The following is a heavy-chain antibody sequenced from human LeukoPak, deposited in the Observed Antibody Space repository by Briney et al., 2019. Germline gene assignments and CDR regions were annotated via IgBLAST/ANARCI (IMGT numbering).Heavy chain of an antibody. V-gene: IGHV3-23*01. D-gene: IGHD2-21*02. CDR3: AKWGCSGSDCYPFDY. J-gene: IGHJ4*02. CDR2: MSGSGGST. Sequence: GGSLRLSCAASGFTFSHHGMHWVRQAPGKGLEWVSAMSGSGGSTYYADSVKGRFTISRDNSKNTLYLQMNSLRAEDTAVYYCAKWGCSGSDCYPFDYWGQGTLVTVSS. CDR1: GFTFSHHG.